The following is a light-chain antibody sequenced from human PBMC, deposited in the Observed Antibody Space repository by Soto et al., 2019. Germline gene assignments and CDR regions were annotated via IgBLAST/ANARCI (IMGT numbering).Light chain of an antibody. CDR2: EVR. V-gene: IGLV2-14*01. Sequence: QSALTQPASVSGSPGQSITISCTGTSSDIGSYNYVAWYQQFPGKTPKLIIYEVRNRPSGVSFRFSGSKSGNTASLTISGLQAEDEADYYCHSYDISLSTYVLGTGTKLTVL. CDR1: SSDIGSYNY. CDR3: HSYDISLSTYV. J-gene: IGLJ1*01.